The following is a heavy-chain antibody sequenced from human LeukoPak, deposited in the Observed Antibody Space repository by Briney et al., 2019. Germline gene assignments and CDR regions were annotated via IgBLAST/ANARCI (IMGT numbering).Heavy chain of an antibody. J-gene: IGHJ4*02. V-gene: IGHV1-69*13. D-gene: IGHD2-2*01. CDR2: IIPIFGTA. Sequence: SVKVSCKASGGTFSSYAISWVRQAPGQGLEWMGGIIPIFGTANYAQKFQGRVTITADESTSTAYMELSSLRSEDTAVYYCATSRALVVVPAAICFDYWGQGTLFTVSS. CDR3: ATSRALVVVPAAICFDY. CDR1: GGTFSSYA.